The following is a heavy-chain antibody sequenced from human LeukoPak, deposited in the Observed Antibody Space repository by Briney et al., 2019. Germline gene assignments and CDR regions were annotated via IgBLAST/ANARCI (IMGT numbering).Heavy chain of an antibody. D-gene: IGHD5-18*01. CDR1: GFTFSNNW. CDR2: INEGSNLK. CDR3: AKDRVAAMVGAADY. J-gene: IGHJ4*02. V-gene: IGHV3-7*01. Sequence: GGSLRLSCVGSGFTFSNNWMSWVRQAPGKGLEWVANINEGSNLKMYVDSVKGRFTISRDYTTNSLYLQMDSLRAEDTAVYYCAKDRVAAMVGAADYWGQGTLVTVSS.